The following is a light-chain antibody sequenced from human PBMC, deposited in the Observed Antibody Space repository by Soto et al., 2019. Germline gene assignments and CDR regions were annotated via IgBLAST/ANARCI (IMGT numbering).Light chain of an antibody. CDR1: HSISGA. CDR2: GAS. V-gene: IGKV3-15*01. Sequence: EIVMTQSPATLSVSPGGRATLSCRASHSISGALAWYQQKPGQAPRLLIYGASTRATSFPARFSGSGSGTDFTLTISSLQSEDFAVYYCQQYNNWPWTFGQGTKVEIK. CDR3: QQYNNWPWT. J-gene: IGKJ1*01.